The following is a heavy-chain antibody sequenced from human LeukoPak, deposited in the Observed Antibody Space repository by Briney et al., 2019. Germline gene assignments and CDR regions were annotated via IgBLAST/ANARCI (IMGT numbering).Heavy chain of an antibody. CDR1: GGSIRSGGYY. CDR2: IYYSGST. J-gene: IGHJ4*02. V-gene: IGHV4-31*03. D-gene: IGHD6-19*01. CDR3: ARVPYSSGWYFDY. Sequence: SETLSLTCTVSGGSIRSGGYYWSWIRQHPGKGLEWIGYIYYSGSTYYNPSLKSRVTISVDTSKNQFSLKLSSVTAADTAVYYCARVPYSSGWYFDYWGQGTLVTVSS.